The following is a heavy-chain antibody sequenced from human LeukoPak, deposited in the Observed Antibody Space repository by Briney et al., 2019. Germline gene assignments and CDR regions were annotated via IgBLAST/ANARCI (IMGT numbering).Heavy chain of an antibody. CDR1: GYSFTSYW. J-gene: IGHJ4*02. V-gene: IGHV5-51*01. CDR2: IYPGDSDT. Sequence: TGESLKISCKGSGYSFTSYWIGWVRQMPWKGLEWMGIIYPGDSDTRYSPSFQDQVTISADKSISTAYLQWSSLKASDAAMYYCARQVTSRTPEGDYWGQGTLVTVSS. CDR3: ARQVTSRTPEGDY. D-gene: IGHD4-23*01.